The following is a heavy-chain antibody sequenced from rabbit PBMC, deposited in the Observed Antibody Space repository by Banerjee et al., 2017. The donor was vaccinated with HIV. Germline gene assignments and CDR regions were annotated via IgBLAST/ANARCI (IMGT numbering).Heavy chain of an antibody. CDR1: GIDFSSYWY. CDR2: IYTSSGST. J-gene: IGHJ4*01. V-gene: IGHV1S43*01. Sequence: QQQLEESGGGLVKPGGTLTLTCKASGIDFSSYWYICWVRQAPGKGLDLIACIYTSSGSTWYVSWVNGRFTISRSTSLNTVDLKMTSLTAADTAAYFCARDLAGVIGWNFNLWGPGTLVTVS. D-gene: IGHD4-1*01. CDR3: ARDLAGVIGWNFNL.